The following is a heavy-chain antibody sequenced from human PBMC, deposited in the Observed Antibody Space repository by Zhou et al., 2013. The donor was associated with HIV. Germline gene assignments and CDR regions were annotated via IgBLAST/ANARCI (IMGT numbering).Heavy chain of an antibody. D-gene: IGHD6-6*01. J-gene: IGHJ5*02. V-gene: IGHV1-2*02. CDR3: ASFTETEYSSSSWFDP. CDR1: GYTFTNYY. CDR2: INPQKGAT. Sequence: VQLIQSGAEVKRPGASVKVSCTTSGYTFTNYYTHWVRQAPGQRLEWMGWINPQKGATNYAQKFHDRVTMTTDTSTNTAYMELSRLRSDDTAVYYCASFTETEYSSSSWFDPWGQGTLVTVSS.